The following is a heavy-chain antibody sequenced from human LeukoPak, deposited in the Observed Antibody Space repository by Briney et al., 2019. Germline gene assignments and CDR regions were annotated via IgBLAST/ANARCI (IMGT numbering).Heavy chain of an antibody. Sequence: GGSLRLSCVASGFTFSNYALHWVRQAPGKGLEWVAAISNDGGNEYYADSVKGRFIISRDNSKNTLYLQMNSLRAEDTAVYYCTSWGDTTAEYFQRWGQGTLVTVSS. CDR2: ISNDGGNE. J-gene: IGHJ1*01. D-gene: IGHD2-21*02. V-gene: IGHV3-30-3*01. CDR1: GFTFSNYA. CDR3: TSWGDTTAEYFQR.